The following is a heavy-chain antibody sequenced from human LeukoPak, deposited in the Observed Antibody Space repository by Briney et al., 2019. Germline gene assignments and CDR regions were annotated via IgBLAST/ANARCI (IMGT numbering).Heavy chain of an antibody. D-gene: IGHD3-22*01. Sequence: GGSLRLSCAASGFTFSSYAMSWVRQAPGKGLEWVSVIGGSGGSTYYAESVKGRFTISRDNSKNTLYLQMNSLRVEDTAVYCCAKDVEGSGSAPDYWGQGTLVTVSS. CDR1: GFTFSSYA. J-gene: IGHJ4*02. CDR3: AKDVEGSGSAPDY. V-gene: IGHV3-23*01. CDR2: IGGSGGST.